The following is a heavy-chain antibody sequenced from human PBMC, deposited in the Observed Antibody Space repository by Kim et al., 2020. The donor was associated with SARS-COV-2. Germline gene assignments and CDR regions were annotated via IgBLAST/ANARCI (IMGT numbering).Heavy chain of an antibody. Sequence: GGSMRLSCAASGFTFSSYWMHWVRQAPGKGLVWVSRINSDGSSTSYADSVKGRFTISRDNAKNTLYLQMNSLRAEDTAVYYCARVQTSCYVSICYYYYGMDVWGQGTTVTVSS. V-gene: IGHV3-74*01. CDR2: INSDGSST. J-gene: IGHJ6*02. CDR3: ARVQTSCYVSICYYYYGMDV. D-gene: IGHD2-2*01. CDR1: GFTFSSYW.